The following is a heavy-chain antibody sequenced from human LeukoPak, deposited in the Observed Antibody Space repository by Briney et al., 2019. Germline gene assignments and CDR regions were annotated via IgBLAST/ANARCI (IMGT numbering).Heavy chain of an antibody. Sequence: PSETLSLTCAVYGGSFSGYYWSWIRQPPGKGLEWIGEINHSGSTYYNPSLKSRVTISVDTSKNQFSLKLSSETAADTAVYYCARGGYRSDGMDVWGQGTTVTVSS. J-gene: IGHJ6*02. D-gene: IGHD6-25*01. CDR2: INHSGST. CDR3: ARGGYRSDGMDV. V-gene: IGHV4-34*01. CDR1: GGSFSGYY.